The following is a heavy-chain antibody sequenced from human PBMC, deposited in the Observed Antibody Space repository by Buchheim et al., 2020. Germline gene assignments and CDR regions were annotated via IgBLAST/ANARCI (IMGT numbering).Heavy chain of an antibody. CDR1: GFTFRSYA. CDR3: ARDKGRYYFDY. J-gene: IGHJ4*02. V-gene: IGHV3-30*04. D-gene: IGHD1-26*01. CDR2: VSYDGSNT. Sequence: QVQLVESGGGVVQPGRSLRLSCAVSGFTFRSYAMHWVRQAPGKGLEWVAVVSYDGSNTYHADSAKGRFTISRDNSNNTLYLQMNSLRGEDTAVYYCARDKGRYYFDYWGQGTL.